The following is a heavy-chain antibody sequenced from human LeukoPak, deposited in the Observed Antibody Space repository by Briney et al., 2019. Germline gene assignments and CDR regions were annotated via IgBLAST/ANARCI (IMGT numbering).Heavy chain of an antibody. Sequence: GGSLRLSCAASGFIFSTHGMHWVRQAPGKGLEWLAFIRYDGSNKYYADSVKGRFTISRDNSKNTLYLQMNSLRAEDTAVYYCARYSSNWSNFGYWGQGTLVTVPS. CDR3: ARYSSNWSNFGY. CDR2: IRYDGSNK. D-gene: IGHD6-13*01. J-gene: IGHJ4*02. CDR1: GFIFSTHG. V-gene: IGHV3-30*02.